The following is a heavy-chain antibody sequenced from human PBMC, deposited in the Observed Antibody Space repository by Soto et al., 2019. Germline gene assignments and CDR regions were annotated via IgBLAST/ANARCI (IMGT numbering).Heavy chain of an antibody. Sequence: XGSLSLSFAASGFPFSSYSMNWVRQAPGKGLEWVSSISSSSSYIYYADSVKGRFTISRDNAKNSLYLQMNSLRAEDTAVYYCARSLNAIAAAPNWFDPWGQGTLVTVSS. CDR1: GFPFSSYS. V-gene: IGHV3-21*01. D-gene: IGHD6-13*01. J-gene: IGHJ5*02. CDR3: ARSLNAIAAAPNWFDP. CDR2: ISSSSSYI.